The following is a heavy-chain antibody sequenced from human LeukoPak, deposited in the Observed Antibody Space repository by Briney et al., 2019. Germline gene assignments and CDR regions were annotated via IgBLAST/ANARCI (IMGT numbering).Heavy chain of an antibody. Sequence: SETLSLTCTVSGGSISSSSYYWGWIRQPPGKGLEWIGSIYYSGSTYYNPSLKSRVTISVDTSKNQFSLKLSSVTAADTAVYYCARDPAMVRGVIPNWGQGTLVTVSS. J-gene: IGHJ4*02. CDR3: ARDPAMVRGVIPN. CDR1: GGSISSSSYY. CDR2: IYYSGST. V-gene: IGHV4-39*02. D-gene: IGHD3-10*01.